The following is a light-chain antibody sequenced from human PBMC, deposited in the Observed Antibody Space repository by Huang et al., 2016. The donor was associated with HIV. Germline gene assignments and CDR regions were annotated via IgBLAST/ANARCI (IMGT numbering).Light chain of an antibody. CDR1: QDISNY. J-gene: IGKJ4*01. CDR2: DAS. V-gene: IGKV1-33*01. Sequence: IQMTQSPSSLSASVGDRVTITCQASQDISNYLNWYQQKPGKAPKLLIYDASNLETGVPSRFSGSGSGTDFTFTISSLQPEDIATYYCQHYNNLPLTFGGGTNVEIK. CDR3: QHYNNLPLT.